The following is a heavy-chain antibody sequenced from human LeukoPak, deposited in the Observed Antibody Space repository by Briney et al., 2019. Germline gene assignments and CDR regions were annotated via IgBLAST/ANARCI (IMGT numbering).Heavy chain of an antibody. D-gene: IGHD6-19*01. J-gene: IGHJ4*02. CDR3: AREDGSGWRLPEN. CDR2: ISDDGSNI. CDR1: GFIFSSYA. Sequence: PGGSLRLSCAASGFIFSSYAMHWVRQAPGKGLEWVAVISDDGSNIYYADSVRGRFTISRDNSKNTLYLQMNSLRVEDTAVYYCAREDGSGWRLPENWGQGTLATVSS. V-gene: IGHV3-30-3*01.